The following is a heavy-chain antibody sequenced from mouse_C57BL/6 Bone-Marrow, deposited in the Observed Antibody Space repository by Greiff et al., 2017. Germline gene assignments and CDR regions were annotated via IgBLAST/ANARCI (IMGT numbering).Heavy chain of an antibody. V-gene: IGHV1-39*01. J-gene: IGHJ4*01. CDR3: ARGYDYDYAMDY. Sequence: EVKLMESGPELVKPGASVKISCKASGYSFTDYNMNWVKQSNGTSLEWIGVINPNSGTTSYNQKFKGKATLTVDQSSSTAYMQLNSLTSEDSAVYYCARGYDYDYAMDYWGQGTSVTVSS. D-gene: IGHD2-4*01. CDR2: INPNSGTT. CDR1: GYSFTDYN.